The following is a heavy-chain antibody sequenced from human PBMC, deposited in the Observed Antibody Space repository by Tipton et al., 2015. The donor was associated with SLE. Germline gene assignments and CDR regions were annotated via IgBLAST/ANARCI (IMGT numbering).Heavy chain of an antibody. V-gene: IGHV3-30*02. CDR1: GFTFSSYG. CDR2: IRYDGSNK. Sequence: SLRLSCAASGFTFSSYGMHWVRQAPGKGLEWVAFIRYDGSNKYYADSVKGRFTISRDNSKNTLYLQMNSLRAEDTAVYYCARDQGIAAPGSAFDIWGQGTMVTVSS. CDR3: ARDQGIAAPGSAFDI. D-gene: IGHD6-13*01. J-gene: IGHJ3*02.